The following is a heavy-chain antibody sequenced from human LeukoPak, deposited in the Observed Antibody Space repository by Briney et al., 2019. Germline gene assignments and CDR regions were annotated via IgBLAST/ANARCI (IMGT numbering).Heavy chain of an antibody. D-gene: IGHD4-23*01. CDR2: IYTSGST. Sequence: SETLSLTCTVSGGSISSYYWSWIRQPPGKGLEWIGYIYTSGSTNYNPSLKSRVTISVDTSKNQFSLKLSSVTAADTAVYYCARKVTTVLTKNFDSWAREPWSPSPQ. CDR1: GGSISSYY. V-gene: IGHV4-4*09. J-gene: IGHJ4*02. CDR3: ARKVTTVLTKNFDS.